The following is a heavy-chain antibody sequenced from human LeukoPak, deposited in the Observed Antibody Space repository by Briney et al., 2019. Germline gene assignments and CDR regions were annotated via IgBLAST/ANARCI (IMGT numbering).Heavy chain of an antibody. Sequence: SGGSLRLSCAASGFTFNTYAMSWVRQAPGKGLEWVSSISYSGGSTYYADSVKGRFTISRDNSMNTLYLQMSGLRAEDTALYYCARHYSGGVFDIWGQGTMVTVSS. CDR1: GFTFNTYA. V-gene: IGHV3-23*01. D-gene: IGHD2-8*02. J-gene: IGHJ3*02. CDR2: ISYSGGST. CDR3: ARHYSGGVFDI.